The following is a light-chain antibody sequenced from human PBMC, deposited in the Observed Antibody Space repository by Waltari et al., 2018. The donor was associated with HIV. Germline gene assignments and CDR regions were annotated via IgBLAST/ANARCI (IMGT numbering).Light chain of an antibody. J-gene: IGLJ2*01. V-gene: IGLV2-8*01. Sequence: QSALTQPRSVSGSPGQSVTISCTGTSRDVGASNYVSLYQQHPGKAPKLMIYEVTTRPSGIPGRVAASRAGNTASLTVAGLQAEDEADYYCSSYDNNNNEVIFGGGTKLTVL. CDR3: SSYDNNNNEVI. CDR1: SRDVGASNY. CDR2: EVT.